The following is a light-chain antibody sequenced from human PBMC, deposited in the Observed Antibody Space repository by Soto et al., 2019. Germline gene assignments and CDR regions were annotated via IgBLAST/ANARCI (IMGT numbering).Light chain of an antibody. Sequence: NFMLTQPHAVSESPGKTVIISCTRSSGSIASNYVQWYQQRPGSSPTTVIYEDKQRPSGVPDRFSGSIDRSSNSAYLTISGLETEDEADYFCQYYDATNQVFGGGTKLTVL. CDR3: QYYDATNQV. CDR2: EDK. CDR1: SGSIASNY. J-gene: IGLJ3*02. V-gene: IGLV6-57*01.